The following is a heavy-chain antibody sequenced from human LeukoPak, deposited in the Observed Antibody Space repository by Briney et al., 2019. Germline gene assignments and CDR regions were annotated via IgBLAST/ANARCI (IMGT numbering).Heavy chain of an antibody. V-gene: IGHV4-59*12. CDR1: GGSISSYY. D-gene: IGHD3-3*01. CDR2: IYYSGST. J-gene: IGHJ4*02. CDR3: ARGSYDFWSGYPIYIDY. Sequence: PSETLSLTCTVSGGSISSYYWSWIRQPPGKGLEWIGYIYYSGSTNYNPSLKSRVTISVDTSKNQFSLKLSSVTAADTAVYYCARGSYDFWSGYPIYIDYWGQGTLVTVSS.